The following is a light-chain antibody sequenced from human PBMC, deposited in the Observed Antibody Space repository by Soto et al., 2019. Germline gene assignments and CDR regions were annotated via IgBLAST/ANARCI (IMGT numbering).Light chain of an antibody. J-gene: IGLJ2*01. CDR1: SSDVGGYNY. V-gene: IGLV2-14*01. Sequence: QSALTQPASVSGSPGQSITISCTGTSSDVGGYNYVSWYQQHSGTAPKLMIFDVSNRPSGVSNRFSGSKSGNTASLTISGLHPEDEADYYCSSYTSRYTLVFGGGTKLTVL. CDR2: DVS. CDR3: SSYTSRYTLV.